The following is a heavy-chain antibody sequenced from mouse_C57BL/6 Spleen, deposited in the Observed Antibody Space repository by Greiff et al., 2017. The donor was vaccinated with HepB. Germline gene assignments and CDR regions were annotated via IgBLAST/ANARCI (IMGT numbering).Heavy chain of an antibody. Sequence: EVKLKESGGGLVKPGGSLKLSCAASGFTFSDYGMHWVRQAPEKGLEWVAYISSGSSTIYYADTVKGRFTISRDNAKNTLFLQMTSLRSEDTAMYYCARNDGYLYWYFDVWGTGTTVTVSS. CDR2: ISSGSSTI. J-gene: IGHJ1*03. D-gene: IGHD2-3*01. CDR1: GFTFSDYG. CDR3: ARNDGYLYWYFDV. V-gene: IGHV5-17*01.